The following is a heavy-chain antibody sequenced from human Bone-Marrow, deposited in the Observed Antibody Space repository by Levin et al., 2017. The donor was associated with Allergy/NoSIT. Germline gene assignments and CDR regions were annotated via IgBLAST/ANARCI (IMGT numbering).Heavy chain of an antibody. CDR3: ARVPALRFLDWFLDY. V-gene: IGHV4-39*02. CDR1: GDSIISATYY. D-gene: IGHD3-9*01. Sequence: SETLSLTCTVSGDSIISATYYWGWVRQPPGKGLEWIGSVYFSGSTYLSPFLKSRVTMSVDTSRSHFSMNLSSVTAADTAVYYCARVPALRFLDWFLDYWGRGVLVTVSS. CDR2: VYFSGST. J-gene: IGHJ4*02.